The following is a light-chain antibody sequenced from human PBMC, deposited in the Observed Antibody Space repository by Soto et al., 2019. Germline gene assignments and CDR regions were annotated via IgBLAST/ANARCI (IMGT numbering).Light chain of an antibody. CDR1: GSDVGGYNS. Sequence: QSVLTQPASVSGSPGQSITISCTGTGSDVGGYNSVSWYQQHPGKAPKLMIYHVSNRPSEVSSRFSGSKSGNTASLTISGLQAEDEADYYCSSYTSRITYVFGTGTKLTVL. CDR2: HVS. CDR3: SSYTSRITYV. V-gene: IGLV2-14*01. J-gene: IGLJ1*01.